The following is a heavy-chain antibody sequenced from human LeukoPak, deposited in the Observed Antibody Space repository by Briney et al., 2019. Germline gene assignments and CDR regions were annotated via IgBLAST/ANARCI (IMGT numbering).Heavy chain of an antibody. CDR1: GFTFSSYE. CDR3: ARGSLVHYYNSGTYRIRAGFDY. CDR2: ISSSGRTI. J-gene: IGHJ4*02. V-gene: IGHV3-48*03. D-gene: IGHD3-10*01. Sequence: QPGGSLRLSCAASGFTFSSYEMNWVRQAPGKGLEWGSYISSSGRTIYYADSVKGRFTSSRDNAKNSLYLQMNSLRAEDTAVYYCARGSLVHYYNSGTYRIRAGFDYWGQGTLVTVSS.